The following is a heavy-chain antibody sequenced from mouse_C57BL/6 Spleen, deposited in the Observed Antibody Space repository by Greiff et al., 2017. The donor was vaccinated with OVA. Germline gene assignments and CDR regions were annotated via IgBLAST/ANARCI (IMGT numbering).Heavy chain of an antibody. Sequence: QVQLQQPGAELVMPGASVKLSCKASGYTFTSYWMHWVKQRPGQGLEWIGEIDPSDSYTNYNQKFKGKSTLTVDKSSSTAYMQLSSLTSEDSAVYYCARNYGSSYVNYAMDYWGQGTSVTVSS. D-gene: IGHD1-1*01. V-gene: IGHV1-69*01. CDR1: GYTFTSYW. J-gene: IGHJ4*01. CDR2: IDPSDSYT. CDR3: ARNYGSSYVNYAMDY.